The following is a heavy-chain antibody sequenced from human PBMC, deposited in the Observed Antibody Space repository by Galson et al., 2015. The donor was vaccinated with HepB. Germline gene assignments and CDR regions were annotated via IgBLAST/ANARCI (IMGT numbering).Heavy chain of an antibody. CDR2: IFPDDSDT. J-gene: IGHJ4*02. CDR3: ASSLATTLYFDY. V-gene: IGHV5-51*01. CDR1: AYNFANYW. Sequence: QSGAEVKKPGESLKISCKGSAYNFANYWIGWARQMPGKGLEWMGIIFPDDSDTRYSPSFRGQVTISADKSINTAYLQWSRLKASDTAIYYCASSLATTLYFDYWGQGTLVTVSS. D-gene: IGHD1-1*01.